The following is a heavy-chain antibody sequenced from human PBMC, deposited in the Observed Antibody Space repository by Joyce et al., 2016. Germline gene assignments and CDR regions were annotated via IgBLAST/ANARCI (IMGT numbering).Heavy chain of an antibody. CDR2: INPEDSDT. D-gene: IGHD3-16*01. V-gene: IGHV5-51*01. CDR1: GYSFTSYW. CDR3: ARSAVRGTLSPFFDY. Sequence: EVQLVQSGGEVKKPGESLKISCKGVGYSFTSYWLGWVRQMTGKGRELMGIINPEDSDTRYSPSFQGQVTISVDRSIKTAHLRWGSLRASDTAIYYCARSAVRGTLSPFFDYWGQGSLVTVSS. J-gene: IGHJ4*02.